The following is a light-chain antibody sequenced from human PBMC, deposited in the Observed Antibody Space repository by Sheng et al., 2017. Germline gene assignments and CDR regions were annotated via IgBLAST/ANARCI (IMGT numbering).Light chain of an antibody. CDR2: DVT. CDR3: SSYTSSSTVV. CDR1: SSDVGGYNY. J-gene: IGLJ2*01. V-gene: IGLV2-14*01. Sequence: QSALTQSASVSGSPGQSITISCTGTSSDVGGYNYVSWYQQHPGKAPKLMLYDVTNRPSGVSNRFSGFKSGNTASLTISGLQAEDEADYYCSSYTSSSTVVFGGGTKLTVL.